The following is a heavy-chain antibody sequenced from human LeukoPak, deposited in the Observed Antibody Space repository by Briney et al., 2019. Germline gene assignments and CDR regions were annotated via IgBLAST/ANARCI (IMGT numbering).Heavy chain of an antibody. D-gene: IGHD2-2*01. CDR2: ISSSGGYI. CDR1: GFTFSDYS. J-gene: IGHJ4*02. V-gene: IGHV3-21*01. CDR3: AREAIPYLYYFDY. Sequence: GGSLRLSCAASGFTFSDYSMNWVRQAPGQGLEWVSSISSSGGYIYYADSVKGRFTISRDNAKNLLYLKMNGLRAEDTAVYYCAREAIPYLYYFDYWGQGTLVTVSS.